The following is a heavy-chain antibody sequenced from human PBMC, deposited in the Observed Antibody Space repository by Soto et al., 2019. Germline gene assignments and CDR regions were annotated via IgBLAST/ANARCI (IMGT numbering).Heavy chain of an antibody. CDR1: GFTFSDYY. CDR2: ISSSGSTI. D-gene: IGHD3-3*01. CDR3: ARDAYNYDFWSGYYFDY. J-gene: IGHJ4*02. Sequence: GGSLRLSCAASGFTFSDYYMSWIRQAPGKGLEWVSYISSSGSTIYYADSVKGRFTISRDNAKNSLYLQMNSLRAEDMAVYYCARDAYNYDFWSGYYFDYWGQGTLVTVSS. V-gene: IGHV3-11*01.